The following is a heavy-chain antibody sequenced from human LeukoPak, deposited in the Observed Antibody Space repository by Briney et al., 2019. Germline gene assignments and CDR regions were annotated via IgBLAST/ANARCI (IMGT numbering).Heavy chain of an antibody. J-gene: IGHJ5*02. CDR1: GGSISSSSYY. CDR2: IYYSGST. V-gene: IGHV4-39*01. CDR3: ARHPKYSSSSPGGFDP. D-gene: IGHD6-13*01. Sequence: PSETLSLTCTVSGGSISSSSYYWGWIRQPPGMGLEWIGSIYYSGSTYYNPSLKSRVTISVDTSKSQFSLKLSSVTAADTAVYYCARHPKYSSSSPGGFDPWGQGTLVTVSS.